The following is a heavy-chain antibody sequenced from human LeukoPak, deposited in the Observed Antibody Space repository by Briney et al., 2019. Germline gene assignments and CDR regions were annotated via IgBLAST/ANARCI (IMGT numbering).Heavy chain of an antibody. CDR1: GFTFSSYW. Sequence: PGGSLRLSCAASGFTFSSYWMSWVRQAPGKGLEWVANIKQDGSEKNYVDSVKGRFTISRDNAKNSLYLQMNSLRAEDTAVYYCARGRRYSGSSTFDYWGQGTLVTVSS. V-gene: IGHV3-7*01. D-gene: IGHD1-26*01. CDR3: ARGRRYSGSSTFDY. CDR2: IKQDGSEK. J-gene: IGHJ4*02.